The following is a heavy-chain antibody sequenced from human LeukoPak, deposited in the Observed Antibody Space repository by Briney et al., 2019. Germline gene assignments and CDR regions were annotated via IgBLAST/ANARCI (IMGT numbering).Heavy chain of an antibody. CDR1: GYTFTSYY. CDR3: ARVVGWQGDAFDI. Sequence: ASVKVSCKASGYTFTSYYVHWVRQAPGQGLEWMGIINPSGGSTSYAQKFQGRVTMTRDTSTSTVYMELSSLRSEDTAVYYCARVVGWQGDAFDIWGRGTMVTVSS. D-gene: IGHD2-15*01. V-gene: IGHV1-46*01. J-gene: IGHJ3*02. CDR2: INPSGGST.